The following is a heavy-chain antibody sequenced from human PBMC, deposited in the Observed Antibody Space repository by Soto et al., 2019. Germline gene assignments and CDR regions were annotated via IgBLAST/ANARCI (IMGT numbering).Heavy chain of an antibody. CDR1: SYSFTSYW. Sequence: PGQSLKISCQWSSYSFTSYWISLVLQLPVKVLGWMWRIDPSDSYTNYSPSFQGHVTISADKSISTAYLQWSSLKASDTAMYYCARQTRIQLWPDYYGMEVWGQGTTVTVSS. CDR2: IDPSDSYT. CDR3: ARQTRIQLWPDYYGMEV. J-gene: IGHJ6*02. D-gene: IGHD5-18*01. V-gene: IGHV5-10-1*01.